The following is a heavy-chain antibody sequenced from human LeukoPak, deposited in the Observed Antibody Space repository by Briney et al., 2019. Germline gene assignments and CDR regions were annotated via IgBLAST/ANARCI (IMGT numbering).Heavy chain of an antibody. J-gene: IGHJ4*02. D-gene: IGHD1-26*01. CDR3: ARDGGLVGASGAFDY. CDR2: ISSSSSTI. Sequence: GGSLRLSCAASGFTFSSYSMNWVRQAPGKGLEWVSYISSSSSTIYYADSVKGRFTISRDNAKNSLYLQRNSLRDEDTAVYYCARDGGLVGASGAFDYWGQGTLVTVSS. V-gene: IGHV3-48*02. CDR1: GFTFSSYS.